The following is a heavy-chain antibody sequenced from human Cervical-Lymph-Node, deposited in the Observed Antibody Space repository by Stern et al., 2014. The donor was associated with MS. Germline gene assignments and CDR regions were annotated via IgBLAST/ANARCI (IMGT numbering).Heavy chain of an antibody. CDR1: GFTVSRDY. D-gene: IGHD1-1*01. J-gene: IGHJ4*02. CDR2: ITNVGSS. CDR3: ARDTSSPERSDW. V-gene: IGHV3-53*01. Sequence: EVQLVESGGGVIQPGGSLRLSCTASGFTVSRDYMTWVRQAPGKGLEWVSLITNVGSSFYTDSVNGRFTISRYDPKNTVYLHMTSLRAEDTAMYYCARDTSSPERSDWWGQGTLVTVSS.